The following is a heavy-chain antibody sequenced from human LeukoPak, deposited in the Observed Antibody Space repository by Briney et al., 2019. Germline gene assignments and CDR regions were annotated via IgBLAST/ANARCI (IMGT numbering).Heavy chain of an antibody. CDR2: IYDSGST. Sequence: PSETLSLTCTVSGGSISGSYWSWIRQPPGKGLEWIGYIYDSGSTKYNPSLKSRVTISIDTSKNQFSLRLRSVTAADTAVYYCARHYHDSSGSYSDYWGQGILVTVSS. CDR1: GGSISGSY. D-gene: IGHD3-22*01. CDR3: ARHYHDSSGSYSDY. J-gene: IGHJ4*02. V-gene: IGHV4-59*12.